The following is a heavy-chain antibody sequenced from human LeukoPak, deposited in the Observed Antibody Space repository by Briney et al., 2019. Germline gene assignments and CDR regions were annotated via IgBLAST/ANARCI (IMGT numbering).Heavy chain of an antibody. CDR1: APSISSYY. V-gene: IGHV4-4*07. CDR3: ARGGYSQFDP. D-gene: IGHD4-11*01. J-gene: IGHJ5*02. CDR2: IYTSGST. Sequence: SPTLSLTRTVAAPSISSYYWGWVRHPAGKGLEWLWRIYTSGSTNYNPSLKSRVTLSVDTSKNHFSLKLSSVTAADTAVYYCARGGYSQFDPWGQGTVVTVSS.